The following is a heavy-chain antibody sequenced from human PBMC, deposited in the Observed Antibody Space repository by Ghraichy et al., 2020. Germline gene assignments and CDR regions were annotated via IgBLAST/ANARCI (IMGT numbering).Heavy chain of an antibody. J-gene: IGHJ4*02. V-gene: IGHV4-59*08. CDR1: GGSISSYY. Sequence: SDTLSLTCTVSGGSISSYYWSWIRQPPGKGLEWIGYIYYSGSTNYNPSLKSRVTISVDTSKNQFSLKLSSVTAADTAVYYCATLPVTRGYFDYWGQGTLVTVSS. D-gene: IGHD4-11*01. CDR2: IYYSGST. CDR3: ATLPVTRGYFDY.